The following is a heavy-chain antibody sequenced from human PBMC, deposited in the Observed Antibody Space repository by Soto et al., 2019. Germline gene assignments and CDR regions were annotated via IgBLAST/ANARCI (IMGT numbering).Heavy chain of an antibody. CDR2: IDPSDSYT. CDR3: ARGRDAGNWFDP. J-gene: IGHJ5*02. Sequence: GESLKISCKGSGYSFTSYWISWVRQMPGKGLEWMGRIDPSDSYTNYSPSFQGHVTISADKSISTAYLQWSSLKASDTATYYCARGRDAGNWFDPWGQGALVTVSS. CDR1: GYSFTSYW. V-gene: IGHV5-10-1*01.